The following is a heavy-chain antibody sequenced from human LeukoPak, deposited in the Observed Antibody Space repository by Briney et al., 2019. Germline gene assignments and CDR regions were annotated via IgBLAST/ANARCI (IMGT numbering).Heavy chain of an antibody. CDR2: IIPIFGTA. Sequence: ASVKVSCKASGGTFSSYAISWVRQAPGQGLEWMGGIIPIFGTANYAQKFQGRVTITADESTSTAYMELSSLRSEDTAVYYCASGDYDYYYYGMDVWDQGTTVTVSS. CDR3: ASGDYDYYYYGMDV. D-gene: IGHD4-17*01. V-gene: IGHV1-69*01. J-gene: IGHJ6*02. CDR1: GGTFSSYA.